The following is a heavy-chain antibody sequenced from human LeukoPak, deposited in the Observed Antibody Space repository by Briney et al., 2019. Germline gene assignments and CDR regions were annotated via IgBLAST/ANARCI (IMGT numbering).Heavy chain of an antibody. Sequence: SETLSLTCTVSGGSISSSYWNWIRQPPGKGLEWIGYIYYSGSTNYNPSLKSRVTISVDTSKNQFSLKLSSVTAADTAVYYCARHGSSWYEKDYFDYWGQGTLVTVSS. V-gene: IGHV4-59*08. CDR2: IYYSGST. CDR1: GGSISSSY. CDR3: ARHGSSWYEKDYFDY. J-gene: IGHJ4*02. D-gene: IGHD6-13*01.